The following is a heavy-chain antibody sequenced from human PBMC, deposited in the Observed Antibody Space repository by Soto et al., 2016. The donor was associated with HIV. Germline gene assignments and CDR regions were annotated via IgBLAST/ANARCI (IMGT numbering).Heavy chain of an antibody. Sequence: QVQLQESGPGLVKPSQTLSLTCTVSGGSISSGGYYWSWIRQHPGKGLEWIGYIYYSGSTYYNPSLKSRVTISIDTSKNQFSLKLSSVTAADTAVYYCARGVDYGEYGRAGWFDPWGQGTLVTVSS. CDR2: IYYSGST. D-gene: IGHD4-17*01. CDR3: ARGVDYGEYGRAGWFDP. V-gene: IGHV4-31*03. CDR1: GGSISSGGYY. J-gene: IGHJ5*02.